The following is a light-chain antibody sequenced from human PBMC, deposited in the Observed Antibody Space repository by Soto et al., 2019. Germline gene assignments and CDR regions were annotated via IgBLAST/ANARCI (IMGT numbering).Light chain of an antibody. Sequence: EIVLTQSPGTLSLSPGERATFSCRASQSVSSNFGAWFQQKPGQVPRLLIYRASNRHTGIPDRFSGSGSGTDFTLTINRLEPEDFAVYYCQQYVSSPFTFGPGTKVDI. CDR3: QQYVSSPFT. J-gene: IGKJ3*01. CDR2: RAS. CDR1: QSVSSNF. V-gene: IGKV3-20*01.